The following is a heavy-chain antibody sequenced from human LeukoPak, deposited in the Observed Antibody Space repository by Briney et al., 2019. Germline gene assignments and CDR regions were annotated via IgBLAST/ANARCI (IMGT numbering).Heavy chain of an antibody. V-gene: IGHV4-39*07. Sequence: SETLSLTCTVSGGPISSSSYYWGWIRQPPGKGLEWIGSIYYSGSTYYNPSLKSRVTISVDTSKNQFSLKLSSVTAADTAVYYCARGPSLVVPAAIVGETFDYWGQGTLVTVSS. D-gene: IGHD2-2*01. CDR2: IYYSGST. J-gene: IGHJ4*02. CDR3: ARGPSLVVPAAIVGETFDY. CDR1: GGPISSSSYY.